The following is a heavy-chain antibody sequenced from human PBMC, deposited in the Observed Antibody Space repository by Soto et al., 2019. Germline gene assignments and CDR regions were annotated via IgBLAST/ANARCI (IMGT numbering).Heavy chain of an antibody. D-gene: IGHD6-19*01. CDR1: GFTFSSYW. J-gene: IGHJ6*03. CDR3: ARGRDSSGGLYYYYCMDV. V-gene: IGHV3-7*04. Sequence: GGSLRLSCAASGFTFSSYWMSWVRQAPGKGLDWVANIKQDGSEKYYVDSVKGRFTISRDNAKNSLYLQMNSLRAEDTAVYYCARGRDSSGGLYYYYCMDVWGKGTTVTVSS. CDR2: IKQDGSEK.